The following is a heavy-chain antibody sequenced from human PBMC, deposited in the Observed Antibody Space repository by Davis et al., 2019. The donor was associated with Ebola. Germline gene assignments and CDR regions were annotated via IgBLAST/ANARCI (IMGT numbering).Heavy chain of an antibody. CDR2: ISVYNGKT. D-gene: IGHD6-19*01. Sequence: ASVKVSCKASGYPFTSYGISWVRQAPGQGLEWMGWISVYNGKTNYVQKLQGRVTMTTDTSTTTVYMELRSLTSDDTAVYYCARGRNGGWDFDYWGQGTRVTVSS. V-gene: IGHV1-18*01. CDR3: ARGRNGGWDFDY. J-gene: IGHJ4*02. CDR1: GYPFTSYG.